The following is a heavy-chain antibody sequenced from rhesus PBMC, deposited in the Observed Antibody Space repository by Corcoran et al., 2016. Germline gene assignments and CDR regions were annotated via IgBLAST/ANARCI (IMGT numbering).Heavy chain of an antibody. CDR3: AKDPRIAAAPEYFEF. J-gene: IGHJ1*01. Sequence: EVQLVESGGGLVQPGGSLRLSCAASGFTFSSYGMSWVRQAPGKGLEWVSYISNGGGSTSSADSVKGRFTISRDNSKNTLSLQMNSLRAEDTAVYYCAKDPRIAAAPEYFEFWGQGALVTVSS. V-gene: IGHV3S5*01. D-gene: IGHD6-31*01. CDR1: GFTFSSYG. CDR2: ISNGGGST.